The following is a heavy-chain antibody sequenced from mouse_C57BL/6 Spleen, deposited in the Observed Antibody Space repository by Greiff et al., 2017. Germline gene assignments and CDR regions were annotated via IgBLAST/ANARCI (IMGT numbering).Heavy chain of an antibody. CDR1: GYAFSSSW. D-gene: IGHD1-1*01. J-gene: IGHJ4*01. V-gene: IGHV1-82*01. CDR3: ARGSLYYGSSYDYAMDY. Sequence: VQLQQSGPELVKPGASAKISCKASGYAFSSSWMNWVKQRPGKGLEWIGRIYPGDGDTNYNGKFKGKATLTAAKSSSTAYMQLSSLTSEDSAVYFCARGSLYYGSSYDYAMDYWGQGTSVTVSS. CDR2: IYPGDGDT.